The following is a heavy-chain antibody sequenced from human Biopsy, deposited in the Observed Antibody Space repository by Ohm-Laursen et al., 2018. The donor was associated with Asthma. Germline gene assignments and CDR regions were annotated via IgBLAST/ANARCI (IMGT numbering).Heavy chain of an antibody. Sequence: SLRLSCAASGFMFRSFGTHWVRQAPGKGLEWVAVISYDGNHKFYEDSVKGRFTISRDNSKNTLYLQMNSLRTEDTAVYYCAKRRGYSGHDNDYWGRGTLVIVSS. CDR3: AKRRGYSGHDNDY. CDR1: GFMFRSFG. CDR2: ISYDGNHK. J-gene: IGHJ4*02. D-gene: IGHD5-12*01. V-gene: IGHV3-30*18.